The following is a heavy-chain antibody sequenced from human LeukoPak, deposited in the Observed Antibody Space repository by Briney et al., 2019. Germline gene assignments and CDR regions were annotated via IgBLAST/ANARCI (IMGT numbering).Heavy chain of an antibody. Sequence: GGSLRLSCAASGFTFSSYSMNWVRQAPGKGLEWVSSISSSSSYIYYADSVKGRFTISRDNSKNTLYLQMNSLRAEDTAVYYCAKEIYGDSTGGRFQHWGQGTLVTVSS. CDR1: GFTFSSYS. CDR3: AKEIYGDSTGGRFQH. V-gene: IGHV3-21*04. D-gene: IGHD4-17*01. J-gene: IGHJ1*01. CDR2: ISSSSSYI.